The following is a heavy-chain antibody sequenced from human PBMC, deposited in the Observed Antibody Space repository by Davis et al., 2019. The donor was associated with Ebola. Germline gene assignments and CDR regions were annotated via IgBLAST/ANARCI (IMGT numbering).Heavy chain of an antibody. V-gene: IGHV6-1*01. CDR2: TYYTSKWHN. CDR3: VRGWGRSGLDV. D-gene: IGHD3-16*01. J-gene: IGHJ6*02. CDR1: GDSVSTAG. Sequence: HPQTPSLTCAIPGDSVSTAGWNWIRLSPSRGLEWLGRTYYTSKWHNDYGESVKSRISINPDTSKNQLSLQLNSVTPEDAAVYYCVRGWGRSGLDVWGQGTTVTVSS.